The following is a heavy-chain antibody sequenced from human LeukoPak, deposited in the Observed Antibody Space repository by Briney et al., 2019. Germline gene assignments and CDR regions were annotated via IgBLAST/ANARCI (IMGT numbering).Heavy chain of an antibody. CDR3: ARDRLGYYDSSGYYFDAFDI. CDR2: INWNGGST. CDR1: GFTFSSYS. J-gene: IGHJ3*02. Sequence: GGSLRLSCAASGFTFSSYSMNWVRQAPGKGLEWVSGINWNGGSTGYADSVKGRFTISRDNAKNSLYLQMNSLRAEDTALYHCARDRLGYYDSSGYYFDAFDIWGQGTMVTVSS. D-gene: IGHD3-22*01. V-gene: IGHV3-20*01.